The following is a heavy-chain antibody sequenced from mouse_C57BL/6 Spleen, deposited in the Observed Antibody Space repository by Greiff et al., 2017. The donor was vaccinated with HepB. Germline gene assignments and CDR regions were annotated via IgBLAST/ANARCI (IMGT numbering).Heavy chain of an antibody. CDR3: AVRSGDYGSAVFDY. CDR1: GYTFTDYY. J-gene: IGHJ2*01. D-gene: IGHD1-1*01. CDR2: INPYNGGT. V-gene: IGHV1-19*01. Sequence: EVQLQQSGPVLVKPGASVKMSCKASGYTFTDYYMNWVKQSHGKSLEWIGVINPYNGGTSYNQKFKGKATLTVDKSSSTAYMELNSLTSEDSAVYYCAVRSGDYGSAVFDYWGQGTTLTVSS.